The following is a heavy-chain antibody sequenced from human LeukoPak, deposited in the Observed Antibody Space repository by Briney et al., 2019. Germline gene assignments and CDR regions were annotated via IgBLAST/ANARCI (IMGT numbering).Heavy chain of an antibody. D-gene: IGHD6-13*01. V-gene: IGHV1-18*01. CDR1: GYTFTSYD. CDR2: ISAYNGNT. CDR3: AREGPGVAAAEPPSFDY. Sequence: ASVKVSCKASGYTFTSYDINWVRQATGQGLEWMGWISAYNGNTNYAQKLQGRVTMTTDTSTSTAYMELRSLRSDDTAVYYCAREGPGVAAAEPPSFDYWGQGTLVTVSS. J-gene: IGHJ4*02.